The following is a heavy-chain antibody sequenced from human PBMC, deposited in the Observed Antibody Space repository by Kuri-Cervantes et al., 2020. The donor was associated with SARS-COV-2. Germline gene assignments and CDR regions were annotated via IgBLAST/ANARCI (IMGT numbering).Heavy chain of an antibody. CDR2: IYYSGST. Sequence: SETLSLTCTVSGGSISSYYWSWIRQPPGKGLEWIGYIYYSGSTNYNPSLKSRVTISVDTSKNQFSLKLSSVTAADTAVYYCAMARRGWGHFDYWGQGTLVTVSS. J-gene: IGHJ4*02. D-gene: IGHD3-10*01. V-gene: IGHV4-59*12. CDR1: GGSISSYY. CDR3: AMARRGWGHFDY.